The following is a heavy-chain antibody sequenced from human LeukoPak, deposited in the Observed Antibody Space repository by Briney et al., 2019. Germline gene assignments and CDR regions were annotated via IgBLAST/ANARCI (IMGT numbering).Heavy chain of an antibody. CDR1: GGSISSYY. CDR3: ARVAWASNNWFDP. CDR2: IYYSGST. D-gene: IGHD1-26*01. J-gene: IGHJ5*02. Sequence: SETLSLTCAVSGGSISSYYWSWIRQPPGKGLEWIGYIYYSGSTNYNPSLKSRVTISVDTSRNQFSLKLSSVTAADTAVYHCARVAWASNNWFDPWGQGTLVTVSS. V-gene: IGHV4-59*01.